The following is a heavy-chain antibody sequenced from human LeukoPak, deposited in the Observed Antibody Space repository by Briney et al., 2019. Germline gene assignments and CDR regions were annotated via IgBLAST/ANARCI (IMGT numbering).Heavy chain of an antibody. CDR3: VRGTNDWVGIDY. Sequence: PGGSLRLSCAASGFTFSIYWMHWVRQAPGKGLVWVSRINPDGRSTTYADSVKGRFAISRDSAKNTLYLQMNSLRAEDTAMYYCVRGTNDWVGIDYWGQGTLVTVSS. CDR2: INPDGRST. V-gene: IGHV3-74*03. J-gene: IGHJ4*02. D-gene: IGHD3-9*01. CDR1: GFTFSIYW.